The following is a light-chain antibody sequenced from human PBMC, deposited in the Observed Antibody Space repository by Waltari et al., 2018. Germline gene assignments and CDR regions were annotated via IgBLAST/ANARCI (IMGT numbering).Light chain of an antibody. J-gene: IGKJ1*01. CDR3: QQCNDWPRGT. CDR2: GAS. CDR1: QSVNGY. V-gene: IGKV3-15*01. Sequence: ETVMTQSPATLSVSPGERATLSCRASQSVNGYFAWYQQKPGQPPRPLIYGASTRAPGVPARFTGSGSQREFTLTISSLQSEDLGIYYCQQCNDWPRGTFGQGTKVEIK.